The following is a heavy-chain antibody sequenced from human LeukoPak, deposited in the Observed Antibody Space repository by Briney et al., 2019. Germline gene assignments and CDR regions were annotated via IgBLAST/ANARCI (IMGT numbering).Heavy chain of an antibody. CDR3: AKGRAYGDYADV. CDR2: ISGTSGST. J-gene: IGHJ6*04. Sequence: QPGGSLRLSCAASGFTFSSYGMSWVRQAPGKGLEWVSTISGTSGSTYYADSVKGRFTIPRDNSKNTLYLQMNSLRAEDTAVYYCAKGRAYGDYADVWAKGTTVTVSS. CDR1: GFTFSSYG. V-gene: IGHV3-23*01. D-gene: IGHD4-17*01.